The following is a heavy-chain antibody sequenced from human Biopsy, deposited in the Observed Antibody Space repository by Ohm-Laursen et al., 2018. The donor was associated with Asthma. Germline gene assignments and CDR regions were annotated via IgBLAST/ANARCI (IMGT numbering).Heavy chain of an antibody. Sequence: TLSLTCTVSYGSITSGGYYWTWIRQHPGKGLEWIGFIYYSGSTYYNPSLKSRVSISIDTSKNQFSLKLSSVTAADTAVYYCARAQDYYDSRGYYRSFDYWGREPWSPSPQ. CDR2: IYYSGST. V-gene: IGHV4-31*03. J-gene: IGHJ4*02. CDR1: YGSITSGGYY. D-gene: IGHD3-22*01. CDR3: ARAQDYYDSRGYYRSFDY.